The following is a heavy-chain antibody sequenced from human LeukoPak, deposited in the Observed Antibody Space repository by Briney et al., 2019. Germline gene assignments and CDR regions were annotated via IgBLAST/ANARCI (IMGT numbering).Heavy chain of an antibody. Sequence: GGSLRLSCAASGFTFSSYWMSWVRQAPGKGLEWVANIKQDGSEKYYVDSVKGRFTISRDNAKNSLYLQMNSLRAEDTAVYYCARAGYCSSTSCYYYYYYMDVWGKGTTVIVSS. CDR1: GFTFSSYW. J-gene: IGHJ6*03. V-gene: IGHV3-7*01. CDR2: IKQDGSEK. CDR3: ARAGYCSSTSCYYYYYYMDV. D-gene: IGHD2-2*01.